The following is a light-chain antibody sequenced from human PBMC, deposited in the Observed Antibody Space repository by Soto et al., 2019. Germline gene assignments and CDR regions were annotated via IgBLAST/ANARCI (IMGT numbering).Light chain of an antibody. Sequence: GDRVTITCRASQSISSWLAWYQQKPGKAPRLLIYDASSLESGVPSRFSGSGSGTEFTLTISSLQPDGFRNYYCQQYNSYWTFDQGTKVEIK. V-gene: IGKV1-5*01. J-gene: IGKJ1*01. CDR3: QQYNSYWT. CDR2: DAS. CDR1: QSISSW.